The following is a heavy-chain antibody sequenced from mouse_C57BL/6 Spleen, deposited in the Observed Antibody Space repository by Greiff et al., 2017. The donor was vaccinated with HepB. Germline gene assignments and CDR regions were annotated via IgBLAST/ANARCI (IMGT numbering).Heavy chain of an antibody. J-gene: IGHJ1*03. D-gene: IGHD1-1*01. Sequence: QVQLKESGAELVRPGASVKLSCKASGYTFTDYYINWVKQRPGQGLEWIARIYPGSGNTYYNEKFKGKATLTAEKSSSTAYMQLSSLTSEDSAVYFCARKGNYYGSSYWYFDVWGTGTTVTVSS. CDR1: GYTFTDYY. V-gene: IGHV1-76*01. CDR3: ARKGNYYGSSYWYFDV. CDR2: IYPGSGNT.